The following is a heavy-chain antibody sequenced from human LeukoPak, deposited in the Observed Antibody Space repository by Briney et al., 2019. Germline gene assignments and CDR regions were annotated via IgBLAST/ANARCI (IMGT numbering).Heavy chain of an antibody. CDR2: INPNSGGT. D-gene: IGHD6-13*01. J-gene: IGHJ6*02. Sequence: ASVKVSCKASGYTFTGYYMHWVRQAPGQGLEWMGWINPNSGGTNYAQKFQGRVTMTRDTPISTAYMELSRLRSDDTAVYYCARDPRSSSSYYYYGMDVWGQGTTVTVSS. V-gene: IGHV1-2*02. CDR1: GYTFTGYY. CDR3: ARDPRSSSSYYYYGMDV.